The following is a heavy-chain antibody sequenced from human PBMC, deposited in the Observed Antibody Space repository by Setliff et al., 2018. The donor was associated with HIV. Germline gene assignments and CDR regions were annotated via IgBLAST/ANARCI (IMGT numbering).Heavy chain of an antibody. V-gene: IGHV4-34*01. CDR3: AREPTGGWFDP. CDR1: GGSFSGYY. Sequence: PSETLSLTCAVYGGSFSGYYWSWIRQPPGKGLEWIGEINHSGSTIYNPSLKSRVTISVDTSKNQFSLKLSSVTAADTAVYYCAREPTGGWFDPWGQGTLVTVSS. J-gene: IGHJ5*02. D-gene: IGHD3-10*01. CDR2: INHSGST.